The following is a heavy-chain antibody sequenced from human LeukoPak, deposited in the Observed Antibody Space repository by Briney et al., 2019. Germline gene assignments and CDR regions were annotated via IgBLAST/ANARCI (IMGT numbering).Heavy chain of an antibody. CDR3: AELGITMIGGV. CDR2: IHQDGSDK. D-gene: IGHD3-10*02. CDR1: GFTFSRCW. J-gene: IGHJ6*04. Sequence: GGSLRLSCAASGFTFSRCWMSWVRQAPGKGLEWVANIHQDGSDKYYVDSVKGRVTISRDNAKNSLYLQMNSLRAEDTAVYYCAELGITMIGGVWGKGPTVTISS. V-gene: IGHV3-7*01.